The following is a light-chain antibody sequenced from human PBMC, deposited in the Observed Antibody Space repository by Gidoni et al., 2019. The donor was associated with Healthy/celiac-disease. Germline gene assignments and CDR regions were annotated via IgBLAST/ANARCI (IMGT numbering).Light chain of an antibody. Sequence: DIQMTQSPSSLSASVGDRVTITCRASQSISSYLNWYQQKPGKAPKLLIYAASSLQSGVQSRFSSSGSGTDFTLTISSLQPEDFATYYCQQSYSTPRTFGQGTKVEIK. J-gene: IGKJ1*01. CDR3: QQSYSTPRT. V-gene: IGKV1-39*01. CDR2: AAS. CDR1: QSISSY.